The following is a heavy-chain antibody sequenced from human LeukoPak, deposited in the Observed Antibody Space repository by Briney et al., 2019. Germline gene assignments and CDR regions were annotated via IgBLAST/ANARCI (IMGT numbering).Heavy chain of an antibody. V-gene: IGHV3-7*01. J-gene: IGHJ4*02. CDR3: ARKGGYSSGYYY. Sequence: GGALRVSCAASGFTFSDSWMTWVREGPRKGLEWVANIKQDGSEKDYVDSVKGRFTISRDNAKNSLYLQMDSLRVEDTAVYYCARKGGYSSGYYYWGQGTLVTVSS. D-gene: IGHD3-22*01. CDR1: GFTFSDSW. CDR2: IKQDGSEK.